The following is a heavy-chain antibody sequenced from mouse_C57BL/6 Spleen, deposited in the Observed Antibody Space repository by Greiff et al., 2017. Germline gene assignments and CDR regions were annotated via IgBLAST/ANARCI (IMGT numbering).Heavy chain of an antibody. J-gene: IGHJ2*01. CDR3: ARAGSQIYYGNYGYFDY. Sequence: EVQLQQSGPELVKPGASVKISCKASGYTFTDYYMNWVKQSHGKSLEWIGDINPNNGGTSYNQKFKGKATLTVDKSSSTAYMELRSLTSEDSAVYYCARAGSQIYYGNYGYFDYWGQGTTLTVSS. CDR1: GYTFTDYY. V-gene: IGHV1-26*01. CDR2: INPNNGGT. D-gene: IGHD2-1*01.